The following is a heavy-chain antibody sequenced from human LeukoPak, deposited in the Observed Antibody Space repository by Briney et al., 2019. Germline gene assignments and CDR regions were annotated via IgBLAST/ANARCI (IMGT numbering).Heavy chain of an antibody. D-gene: IGHD1-26*01. CDR2: IYNGVNT. V-gene: IGHV4-61*01. CDR3: ARGRSNYYGMDV. CDR1: GASVSSASY. J-gene: IGHJ6*02. Sequence: SETLSLTCTVSGASVSSASYWSWIRQPPGKGVEWIAHIYNGVNTNYNPSLKSRVTISVDTSKNQFSLRLNSVTAADTAVYYCARGRSNYYGMDVWGQGTTDTVSS.